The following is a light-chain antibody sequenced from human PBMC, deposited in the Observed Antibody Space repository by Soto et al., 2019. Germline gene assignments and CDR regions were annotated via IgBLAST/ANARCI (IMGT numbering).Light chain of an antibody. J-gene: IGKJ1*01. Sequence: EIVLTQSPGTLSLSPGERATLSCRARQSVSSSALAWYQQKPGQAPRLLIYGASSRATGIRDRFSGSGSGTDFTLTISRLEPEDFAVYSCQQDGRSPTLGQGTKLEIK. CDR3: QQDGRSPT. CDR1: QSVSSSA. V-gene: IGKV3-20*01. CDR2: GAS.